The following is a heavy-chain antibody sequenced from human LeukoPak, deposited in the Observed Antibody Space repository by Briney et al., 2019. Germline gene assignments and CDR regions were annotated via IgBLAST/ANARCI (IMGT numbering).Heavy chain of an antibody. J-gene: IGHJ3*02. CDR2: IRFDGSNK. D-gene: IGHD3-22*01. V-gene: IGHV3-30*02. CDR3: ARDRGGYYYDSSGYPRRSDAFDI. Sequence: GGSLRLSCAASGFTFKSYGIHWVRQAPGKGLEWVAFIRFDGSNKYYADSVKGRFTISRDNAKNSLYLQMNSLRAEDTAVYYCARDRGGYYYDSSGYPRRSDAFDIWGQGTMVTVSS. CDR1: GFTFKSYG.